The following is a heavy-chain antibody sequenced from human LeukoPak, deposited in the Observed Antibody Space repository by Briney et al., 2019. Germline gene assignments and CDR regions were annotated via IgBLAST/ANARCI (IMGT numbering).Heavy chain of an antibody. CDR3: ATRGDYSDTSGNSYYALDI. V-gene: IGHV4-34*01. CDR2: VGHSGSA. Sequence: SETLSLTCAVSGGSFSAFFWRWIRQPPGKGLEWIWDVGHSGSADYNPSLKSRVTVSADPSKTQFSLKLTSVTAADTAVYYCATRGDYSDTSGNSYYALDIWGQGTMVTVSS. D-gene: IGHD3-22*01. J-gene: IGHJ3*02. CDR1: GGSFSAFF.